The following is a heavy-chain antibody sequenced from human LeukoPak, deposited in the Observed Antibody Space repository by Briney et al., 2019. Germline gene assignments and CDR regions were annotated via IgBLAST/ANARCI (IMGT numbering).Heavy chain of an antibody. CDR3: AKDRNYYYDSTLDWFDP. CDR1: GFTFSSYA. D-gene: IGHD3-22*01. V-gene: IGHV3-23*01. J-gene: IGHJ5*02. CDR2: ISGSGGST. Sequence: GGSLRLSCAASGFTFSSYAVSWVRQAPGKGLEWVSAISGSGGSTYYADSVKGRFTISRDNSKNTLYLQMNSLRAEGTAVYYCAKDRNYYYDSTLDWFDPWGQGTLVTVSS.